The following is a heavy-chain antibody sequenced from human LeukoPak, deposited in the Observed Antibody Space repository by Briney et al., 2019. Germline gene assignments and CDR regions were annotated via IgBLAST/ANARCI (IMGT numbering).Heavy chain of an antibody. CDR1: GFTFNSYG. V-gene: IGHV3-72*01. CDR3: AREGLQFRSFDS. J-gene: IGHJ4*02. D-gene: IGHD4-11*01. Sequence: GGSLRLSCAASGFTFNSYGMHWVRQAPGKGLEWVGRTRNKANSDTTEYAASVKGRFTISRDDSKNSLYLQMNSLKTEDTAVYYCAREGLQFRSFDSWGQGTLVTVSS. CDR2: TRNKANSDTT.